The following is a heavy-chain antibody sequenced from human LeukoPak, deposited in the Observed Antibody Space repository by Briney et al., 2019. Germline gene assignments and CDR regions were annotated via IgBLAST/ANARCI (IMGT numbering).Heavy chain of an antibody. D-gene: IGHD2-15*01. CDR3: ARGIVEVVGASDHFDY. V-gene: IGHV3-7*01. J-gene: IGHJ4*02. Sequence: GGSLRLSCAASGFTFNNAWMNWVRQAPGKGLERVGTISPDGSGKYYVDSVKGRVTISRDNAKTSLYLQINSLRADDTALYFCARGIVEVVGASDHFDYWGQGTLITVSS. CDR2: ISPDGSGK. CDR1: GFTFNNAW.